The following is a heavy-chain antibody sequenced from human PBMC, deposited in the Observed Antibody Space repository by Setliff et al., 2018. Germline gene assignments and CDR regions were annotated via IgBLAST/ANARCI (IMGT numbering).Heavy chain of an antibody. CDR1: AGSLSDYY. V-gene: IGHV4-34*01. J-gene: IGHJ6*02. Sequence: TLSLTCGGYAGSLSDYYWSWIRQPPGKGLGWIGEINQSGSTTYNPSLKGRVTISMDTSKNQFSLKLTSVTAADTAVYYCARDRQYCTSLSCLNSYFYYYAMDFWGQGTTVTAP. CDR3: ARDRQYCTSLSCLNSYFYYYAMDF. D-gene: IGHD2-8*01. CDR2: INQSGST.